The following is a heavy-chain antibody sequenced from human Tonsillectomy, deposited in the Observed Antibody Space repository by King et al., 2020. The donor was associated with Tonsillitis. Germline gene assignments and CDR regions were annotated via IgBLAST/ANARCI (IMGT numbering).Heavy chain of an antibody. CDR2: INPSSGGT. J-gene: IGHJ4*02. D-gene: IGHD6-13*01. V-gene: IGHV1-2*02. CDR1: VYTFTGYY. CDR3: ARAGGYSSPFDY. Sequence: QLVQSGAEGKKPGASVKVSCKSSVYTFTGYYMHWVRQAPVTGLEWMGWINPSSGGTNYAQKFLGRVTMTRGTSISTAYMELSRLRSDDTAVYYCARAGGYSSPFDYWGQGTLVTVSS.